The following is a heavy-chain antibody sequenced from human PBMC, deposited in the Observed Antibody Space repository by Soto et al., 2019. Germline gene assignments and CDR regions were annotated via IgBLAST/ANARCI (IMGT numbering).Heavy chain of an antibody. V-gene: IGHV1-46*01. CDR1: GYTFTSYY. D-gene: IGHD2-2*01. CDR2: INPSGGST. J-gene: IGHJ6*02. Sequence: ASVKVSCKASGYTFTSYYMHWVRQAPGQGLEWMGIINPSGGSTSYAQKFQGRVTMTRDTSTSTFYMDLSSLRSEDTAVYYCARDKIVVVPAARPDYYYYYGMDVWGQGTTVTVSS. CDR3: ARDKIVVVPAARPDYYYYYGMDV.